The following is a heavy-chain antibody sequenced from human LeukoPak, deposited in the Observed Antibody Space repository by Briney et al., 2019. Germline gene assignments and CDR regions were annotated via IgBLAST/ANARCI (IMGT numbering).Heavy chain of an antibody. Sequence: ASVKVSCKASGYTFTGYFIHWVRQAPGQGLEWMRWSNSRSGGTNSAQKFQGRVTMTRDTSITTAYMELNSLRSDDTAVYYCARDRSYFYASGALYGMDVWGPGTTVIVSS. CDR1: GYTFTGYF. J-gene: IGHJ6*02. CDR2: SNSRSGGT. CDR3: ARDRSYFYASGALYGMDV. V-gene: IGHV1-2*02. D-gene: IGHD3-10*01.